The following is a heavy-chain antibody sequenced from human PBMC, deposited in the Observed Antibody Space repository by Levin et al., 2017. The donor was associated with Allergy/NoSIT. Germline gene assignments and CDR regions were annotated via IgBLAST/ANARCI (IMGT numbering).Heavy chain of an antibody. CDR1: GFTFSRYA. V-gene: IGHV3-30*04. Sequence: SCTASGFTFSRYAIHWVRQAPGKGLEWVAVISYDGNNKNYAESVKGRFTISRDNSKNTLYLQMNSLRLEDTAVYHCARGGYDSSGFYYYYHGMDVWGQGTTVTVSS. J-gene: IGHJ6*02. CDR2: ISYDGNNK. D-gene: IGHD3-22*01. CDR3: ARGGYDSSGFYYYYHGMDV.